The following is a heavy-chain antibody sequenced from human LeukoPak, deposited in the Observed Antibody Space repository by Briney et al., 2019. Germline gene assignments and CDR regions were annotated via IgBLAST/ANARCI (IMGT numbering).Heavy chain of an antibody. CDR1: GFTVSDYS. J-gene: IGHJ4*02. Sequence: GGSLRLSCAASGFTVSDYSMSWVRQAPGKGLEWVSAISGSGSYTDYADSVKGRFTISRDNAKNSLYLQMNSLRAEDTAVYYCARRATVKTAQTPDYWGQGTLVTVSS. V-gene: IGHV3-11*06. D-gene: IGHD4-17*01. CDR3: ARRATVKTAQTPDY. CDR2: ISGSGSYT.